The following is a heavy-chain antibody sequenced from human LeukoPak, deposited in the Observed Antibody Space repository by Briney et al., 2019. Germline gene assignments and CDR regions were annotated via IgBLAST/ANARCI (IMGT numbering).Heavy chain of an antibody. J-gene: IGHJ4*02. D-gene: IGHD3-9*01. CDR3: ARDGGGYDILTGYSRRPKYYFDY. CDR1: GYTFTSYY. CDR2: INPSGCST. Sequence: ASVKVSCKASGYTFTSYYMHWVRQAPGQGLEWMGIINPSGCSTSYAQKFQGRVTMTRDTSTSTVYMELSSLRSEDTAAYYCARDGGGYDILTGYSRRPKYYFDYWGQGTLVTVSS. V-gene: IGHV1-46*01.